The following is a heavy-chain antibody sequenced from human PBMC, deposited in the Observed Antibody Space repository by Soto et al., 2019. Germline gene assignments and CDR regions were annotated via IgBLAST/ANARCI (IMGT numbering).Heavy chain of an antibody. Sequence: PGGSLRLSCAASGFTFSSYGMHWVRQAPGKGLEWVAVISYDGSNKYYADSVKGRFTISRDNSKNTLYLQMNSLRAEDTAVYYCAKDSYVNYDILTGPPDYWGQGTLVTVSS. CDR3: AKDSYVNYDILTGPPDY. D-gene: IGHD3-9*01. CDR2: ISYDGSNK. V-gene: IGHV3-30*18. CDR1: GFTFSSYG. J-gene: IGHJ4*02.